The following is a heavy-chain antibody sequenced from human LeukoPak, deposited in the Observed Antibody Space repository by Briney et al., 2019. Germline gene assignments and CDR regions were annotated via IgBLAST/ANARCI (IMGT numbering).Heavy chain of an antibody. V-gene: IGHV4-34*01. D-gene: IGHD1-26*01. CDR1: GGSFSGYY. J-gene: IGHJ5*02. Sequence: PSETLSLTCAVYGGSFSGYYWSWIRQPPGKGLEWIGEINHSGSTNYNPSLKSRVTISVDTSKNQFSLKLSSVTAADTAVYYCVCACLGSHKGRNWFDPWGQGTLVTVSS. CDR3: VCACLGSHKGRNWFDP. CDR2: INHSGST.